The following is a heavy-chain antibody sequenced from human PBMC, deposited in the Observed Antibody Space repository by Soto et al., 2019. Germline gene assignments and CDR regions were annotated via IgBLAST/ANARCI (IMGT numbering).Heavy chain of an antibody. V-gene: IGHV1-69*12. J-gene: IGHJ6*02. CDR1: GGTFSSYA. Sequence: QVQLVQSGAEVKKPGSSVKVSCKASGGTFSSYAISWVRQAPGQGLEWMGGIIPIFGTANYAQKFQGRVTITADESTSTAYMELSSLRSEDTAVYYCARDLDYDTQPPPQPYSGMDVWGQGTTVTVSS. CDR2: IIPIFGTA. CDR3: ARDLDYDTQPPPQPYSGMDV. D-gene: IGHD4-17*01.